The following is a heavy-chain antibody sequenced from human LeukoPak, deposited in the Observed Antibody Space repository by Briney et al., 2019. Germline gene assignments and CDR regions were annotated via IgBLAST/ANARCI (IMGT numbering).Heavy chain of an antibody. CDR1: GGSISSYY. Sequence: PETLSLTCTVSGGSISSYYWSWIRQPPGKGLEWIGYIYYSGSTNYNPSLKSRVTISVDTSKNQFSLRLSSVTAADTAVYYCARLPLGDYGDRYAFDIWGQGTMVTVSS. CDR3: ARLPLGDYGDRYAFDI. D-gene: IGHD4-17*01. CDR2: IYYSGST. V-gene: IGHV4-59*08. J-gene: IGHJ3*02.